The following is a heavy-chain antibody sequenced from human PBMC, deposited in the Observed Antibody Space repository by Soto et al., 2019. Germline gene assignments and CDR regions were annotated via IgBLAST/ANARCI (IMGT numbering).Heavy chain of an antibody. J-gene: IGHJ4*02. Sequence: SLRLSCAASGFTFDDYAMHWVRQAPGKGLEWVSGISWNSGSIGYADSVKGRFTISRDNAKNSLYLQMNSLRAEDTALYYCAKDGVAAAGMGRGYFDYWGQGTLVTVSS. CDR2: ISWNSGSI. CDR1: GFTFDDYA. V-gene: IGHV3-9*01. D-gene: IGHD6-13*01. CDR3: AKDGVAAAGMGRGYFDY.